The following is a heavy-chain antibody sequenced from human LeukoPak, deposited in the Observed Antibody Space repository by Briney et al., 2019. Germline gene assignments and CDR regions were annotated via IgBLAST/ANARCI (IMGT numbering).Heavy chain of an antibody. J-gene: IGHJ4*02. CDR3: ARPYCSAGNCYSNFDS. V-gene: IGHV4-34*01. D-gene: IGHD2-15*01. CDR1: GGSFSNYY. Sequence: SETLSLTCAVYGGSFSNYYWSWIRQPPGKGLEWIGEINHSGSTNYNPSLKSRVTISVDTSKKQFSLKLSSVTAADTAVYYCARPYCSAGNCYSNFDSWGQGTLVTVSS. CDR2: INHSGST.